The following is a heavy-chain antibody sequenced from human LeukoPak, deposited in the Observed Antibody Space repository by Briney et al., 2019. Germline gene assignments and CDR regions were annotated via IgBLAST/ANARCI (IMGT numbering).Heavy chain of an antibody. CDR3: ARDAIRRDDY. V-gene: IGHV3-7*01. CDR2: INPDGSEK. Sequence: PGGSLRLSCAASGFTFNNYWMTWVRHAPGKGLEWVANINPDGSEKHYLDSVKGRFTVSRDNDKNSLSLQMNILRAEDTALYYCARDAIRRDDYWGQGTLVTVSS. J-gene: IGHJ4*02. CDR1: GFTFNNYW. D-gene: IGHD3-3*01.